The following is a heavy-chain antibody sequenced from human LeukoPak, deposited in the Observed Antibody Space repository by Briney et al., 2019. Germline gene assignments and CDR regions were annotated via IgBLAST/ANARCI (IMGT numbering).Heavy chain of an antibody. D-gene: IGHD2-2*01. CDR3: ARDRVAVVPAAHYYYYYYMDV. CDR2: ISAYNGNT. Sequence: ASVKVSCKASGYTFTSYGISWVRQAPGQGLEWMGWISAYNGNTNYAQKLQGRVTMTTDTSTSTAYMELRSLRSDDTAVYYCARDRVAVVPAAHYYYYYYMDVWGKGTTVTVSS. CDR1: GYTFTSYG. V-gene: IGHV1-18*01. J-gene: IGHJ6*03.